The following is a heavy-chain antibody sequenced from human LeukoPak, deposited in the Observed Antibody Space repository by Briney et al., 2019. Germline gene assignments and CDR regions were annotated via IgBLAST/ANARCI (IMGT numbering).Heavy chain of an antibody. V-gene: IGHV4-34*01. CDR1: GGSFSGYY. D-gene: IGHD6-13*01. Sequence: SETLSLPCAVYGGSFSGYYWSWIRQTPGKGLEWIGEINHSGSTNYNPSLKSRVTISVDTSKNQFSLKLSSVTAADTAVYYCARGRFSLAAAGSFDYWGQGTLVTVSS. J-gene: IGHJ4*02. CDR2: INHSGST. CDR3: ARGRFSLAAAGSFDY.